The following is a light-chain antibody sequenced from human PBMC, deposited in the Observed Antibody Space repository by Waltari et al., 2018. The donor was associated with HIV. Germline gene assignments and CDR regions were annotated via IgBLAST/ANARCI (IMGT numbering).Light chain of an antibody. V-gene: IGLV3-21*04. Sequence: SYVLTQAPSVSVAPGETAKITCGGNDIGSKSVHWYQQRPGQAPVLIIYYDSARPSGIAERFSGSNSGNTATLTITRVAAGDEGDYYCQVWDRNSNHYVFGTGTKVTVL. CDR1: DIGSKS. CDR2: YDS. J-gene: IGLJ1*01. CDR3: QVWDRNSNHYV.